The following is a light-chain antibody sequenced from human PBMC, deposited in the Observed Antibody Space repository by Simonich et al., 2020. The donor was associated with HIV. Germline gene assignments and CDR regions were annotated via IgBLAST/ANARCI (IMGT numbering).Light chain of an antibody. Sequence: DIVMTQSPDSLAVSLGERATINCKSSQSVLYSSNHKNYLSWYQQKPGQAPKLLIYWASTRESGVPDRFSGSGSGTDFTLTISSLQAEDVAVYYCQQYYSTPSYTFGQGTKLEIK. J-gene: IGKJ2*01. CDR3: QQYYSTPSYT. CDR2: WAS. CDR1: QSVLYSSNHKNY. V-gene: IGKV4-1*01.